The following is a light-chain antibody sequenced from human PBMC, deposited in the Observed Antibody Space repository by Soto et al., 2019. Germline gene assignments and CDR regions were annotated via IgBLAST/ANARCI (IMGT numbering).Light chain of an antibody. V-gene: IGKV3-20*01. CDR1: QSVRSNH. J-gene: IGKJ2*01. CDR3: QPYGSSPRT. Sequence: EIVLTQSPGTLSLSPGERATLSCRASQSVRSNHLAWYQQKPGQAPRLLIYDASSRATGIPDRFSASGSGTDFTLSISRLEPEDFAVYYCQPYGSSPRTFGRGTKLEI. CDR2: DAS.